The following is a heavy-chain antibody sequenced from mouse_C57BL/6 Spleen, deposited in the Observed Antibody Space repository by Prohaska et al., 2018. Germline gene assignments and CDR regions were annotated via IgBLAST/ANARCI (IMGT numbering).Heavy chain of an antibody. V-gene: IGHV14-4*01. Sequence: WVKQRPEQGLEWIGWIDPENGDTEYASKFQGKATITADTSSNTAYLQLSSLTSVDTAVYYCTTGYGSTVDYWGQGTTLTVSS. D-gene: IGHD1-1*01. J-gene: IGHJ2*01. CDR2: IDPENGDT. CDR3: TTGYGSTVDY.